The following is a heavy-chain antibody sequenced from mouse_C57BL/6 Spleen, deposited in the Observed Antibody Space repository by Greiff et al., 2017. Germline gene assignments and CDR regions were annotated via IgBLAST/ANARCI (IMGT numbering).Heavy chain of an antibody. J-gene: IGHJ3*01. Sequence: QVQLQQPGAELVKPGASVKLSCKASGYTFTRYWMHWVKQRPGQGLEWIGMIHPNSGSTNYNEKFKSKATLTVDKSSSTAYMQLSSLTSEDSAVYYCATIYYDYDGAYWGQGTLVTVSA. CDR2: IHPNSGST. V-gene: IGHV1-64*01. CDR3: ATIYYDYDGAY. D-gene: IGHD2-4*01. CDR1: GYTFTRYW.